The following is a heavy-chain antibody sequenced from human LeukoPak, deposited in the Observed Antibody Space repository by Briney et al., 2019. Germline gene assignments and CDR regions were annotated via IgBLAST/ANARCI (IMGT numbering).Heavy chain of an antibody. CDR2: IYYSGST. V-gene: IGHV4-59*01. CDR1: GGSFRGYY. J-gene: IGHJ5*02. D-gene: IGHD2-15*01. CDR3: ARVMVVAAIRWFDP. Sequence: SETLSLTCAVYGGSFRGYYWSWIRQPPGKGLEWIGYIYYSGSTNYNPSLKSRVTISVDTSKNQFSLKLSSVTAADTAVYYCARVMVVAAIRWFDPWGQGTLVTVSS.